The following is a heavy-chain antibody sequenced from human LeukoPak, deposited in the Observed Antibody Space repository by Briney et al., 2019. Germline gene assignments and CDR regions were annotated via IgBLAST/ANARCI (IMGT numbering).Heavy chain of an antibody. CDR2: IYYSGST. V-gene: IGHV4-59*01. CDR1: GGSISSYY. CDR3: ARAFSIAMVRGAYYFDY. Sequence: TSETLSLTCTVSGGSISSYYWSWIRQPPGKGLEWIGYIYYSGSTNYNPSLKSRVTISVDTSKNQFSLKLSSVTAADTAVYYCARAFSIAMVRGAYYFDYWGQGTLVTVSS. J-gene: IGHJ4*02. D-gene: IGHD3-10*01.